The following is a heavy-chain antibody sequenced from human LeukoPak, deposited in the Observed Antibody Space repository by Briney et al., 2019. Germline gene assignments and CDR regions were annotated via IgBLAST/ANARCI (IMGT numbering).Heavy chain of an antibody. CDR2: IIPIFGTA. V-gene: IGHV1-69*13. CDR3: ARDKAHSGCPYYFDY. J-gene: IGHJ4*02. D-gene: IGHD5-12*01. Sequence: SVKVSCKASGGTFSSYAISWVRQAPGQGLEWMGGIIPIFGTANYAQKFQGRVTITADESTSTAYMELSSLRSEDTAVYYCARDKAHSGCPYYFDYWGQGTLVTVSS. CDR1: GGTFSSYA.